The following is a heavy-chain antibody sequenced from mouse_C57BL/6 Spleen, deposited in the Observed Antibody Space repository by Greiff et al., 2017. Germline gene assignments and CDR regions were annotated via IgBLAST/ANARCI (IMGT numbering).Heavy chain of an antibody. CDR3: ARPIYYDYDVGFAY. Sequence: QVQLQQPGAELVKPGASVTLSCKASGYTFTSYWMHWVKQRPGQGLEWIGMIHPNSGSTNYNEKFKSKATLTVDKSSSTAYMQLSSLTSEDSAVYYCARPIYYDYDVGFAYWGQGTLVTVSA. CDR2: IHPNSGST. D-gene: IGHD2-4*01. J-gene: IGHJ3*01. CDR1: GYTFTSYW. V-gene: IGHV1-64*01.